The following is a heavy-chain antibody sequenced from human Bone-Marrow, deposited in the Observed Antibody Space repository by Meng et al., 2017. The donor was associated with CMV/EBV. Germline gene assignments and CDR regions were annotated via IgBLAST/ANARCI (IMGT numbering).Heavy chain of an antibody. Sequence: GGSLRLSCAASGVTFSSYDMHWVRQATGKGLEWVSAIGTAGDTYYPGSVKGRFTISRENAKNSLYLQMNSLRAGNTAVYYCARAPLHPFHYYYYGMDVWGQGTTVTVSS. D-gene: IGHD2/OR15-2a*01. CDR1: GVTFSSYD. CDR3: ARAPLHPFHYYYYGMDV. CDR2: IGTAGDT. V-gene: IGHV3-13*01. J-gene: IGHJ6*02.